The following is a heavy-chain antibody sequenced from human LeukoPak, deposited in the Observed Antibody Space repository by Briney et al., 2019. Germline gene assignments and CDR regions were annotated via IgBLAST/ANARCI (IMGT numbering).Heavy chain of an antibody. CDR2: ISSSGSSI. CDR3: ARDRYSGSYPLDY. D-gene: IGHD1-26*01. Sequence: GGSLRLSCAASGFTFSDSYMTWIRRAPGRGLEWVSYISSSGSSIYYADSVKGRFTVSRDNAKNSLYLQMNSLRAEDTAVYYCARDRYSGSYPLDYWGQGTLVTVSS. CDR1: GFTFSDSY. J-gene: IGHJ4*02. V-gene: IGHV3-11*01.